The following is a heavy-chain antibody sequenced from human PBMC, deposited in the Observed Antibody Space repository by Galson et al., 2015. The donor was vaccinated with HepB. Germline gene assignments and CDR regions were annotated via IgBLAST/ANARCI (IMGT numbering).Heavy chain of an antibody. D-gene: IGHD3-10*01. CDR3: ARDPPYGSGSLTNYYYYGMDV. CDR2: IWYDGSNK. Sequence: SLRLSCAASGFTFSSYGMHWVRQAPGKGLEWVAVIWYDGSNKYNADSVKGRFTISRDNSKNTLYLQMNSLRAEDTAVYYCARDPPYGSGSLTNYYYYGMDVWGQGTTVTVSS. CDR1: GFTFSSYG. J-gene: IGHJ6*02. V-gene: IGHV3-33*08.